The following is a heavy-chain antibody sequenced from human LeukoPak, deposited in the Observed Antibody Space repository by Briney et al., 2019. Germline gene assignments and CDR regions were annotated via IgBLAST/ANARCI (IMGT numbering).Heavy chain of an antibody. CDR2: INHSGST. D-gene: IGHD6-13*01. CDR3: ARGDDSSSWSWFDP. J-gene: IGHJ5*02. V-gene: IGHV4-34*01. CDR1: GGSFSGYY. Sequence: PSETLSLTCAVYGGSFSGYYWSWIRQPPGKGLEWIGEINHSGSTNYNPSLKSRVTISVDTSKNQFSLKLSSVTAADTAVYYCARGDDSSSWSWFDPRGQGTLVTVSS.